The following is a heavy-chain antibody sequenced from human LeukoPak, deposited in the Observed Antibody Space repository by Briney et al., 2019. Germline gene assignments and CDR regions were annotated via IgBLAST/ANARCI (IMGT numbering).Heavy chain of an antibody. Sequence: PGESLRLSCTASGFTFSDCDMNWFRQPPGKGLQWVSSISYMGDHRYYADSAKGRFTISRDNAKNSLYLQMDNLRADDTAVYYCGKAFPPLRVAAAGDYWGQGTLVTVSS. CDR3: GKAFPPLRVAAAGDY. CDR2: ISYMGDHR. CDR1: GFTFSDCD. V-gene: IGHV3-21*06. J-gene: IGHJ4*02. D-gene: IGHD6-25*01.